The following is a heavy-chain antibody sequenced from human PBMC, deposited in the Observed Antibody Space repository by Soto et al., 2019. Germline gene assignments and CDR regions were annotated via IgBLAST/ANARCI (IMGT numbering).Heavy chain of an antibody. CDR2: ISYDGSNK. V-gene: IGHV3-30-3*01. CDR1: GFTFSSYA. D-gene: IGHD3-10*01. CDR3: ARERTGTYYYGSGRYWFDY. J-gene: IGHJ4*02. Sequence: QVQLVESGGGVVQPGRSLRLSCAASGFTFSSYAVHWVRQAPGKGLEWVAVISYDGSNKYYADSVKGRFTISRDNSKNTLYLQMNSLRAEDTAVYYCARERTGTYYYGSGRYWFDYWGQGTLVTVSS.